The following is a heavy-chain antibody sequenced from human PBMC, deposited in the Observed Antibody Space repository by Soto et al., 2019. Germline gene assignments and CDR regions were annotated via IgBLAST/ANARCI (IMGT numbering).Heavy chain of an antibody. D-gene: IGHD3-22*01. Sequence: GGSLRLSCAASGFTFSSYEMNWVRQAPGKGLEWVSYISSSGSTIYYADSVKGRFTISRDNAKNSLYLQMNSLRAEDTAVYYCARSLHYYDSGGYGFDYWGQGTLVTVSS. CDR3: ARSLHYYDSGGYGFDY. CDR1: GFTFSSYE. CDR2: ISSSGSTI. V-gene: IGHV3-48*03. J-gene: IGHJ4*02.